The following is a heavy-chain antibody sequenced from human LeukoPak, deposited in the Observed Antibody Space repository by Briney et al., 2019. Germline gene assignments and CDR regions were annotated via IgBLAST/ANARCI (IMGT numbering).Heavy chain of an antibody. V-gene: IGHV1-58*01. Sequence: EASVKVSRKASGFTFTKSALQWVRQARGQRLEWIGWIVVGSGNTDYAQKFQERVTITRDMFTSTAYMELSSLRSEDTAVYYCAAGLRGPTVTGKYYYYGMDVWGQGTMVTVSS. CDR2: IVVGSGNT. CDR3: AAGLRGPTVTGKYYYYGMDV. CDR1: GFTFTKSA. D-gene: IGHD4-11*01. J-gene: IGHJ6*02.